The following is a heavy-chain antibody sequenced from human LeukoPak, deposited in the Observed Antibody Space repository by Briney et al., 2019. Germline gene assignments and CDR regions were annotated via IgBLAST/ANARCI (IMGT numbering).Heavy chain of an antibody. CDR2: INHSGST. D-gene: IGHD1-7*01. CDR1: GFAFSKYA. CDR3: ARGLLTGTTINWFDP. J-gene: IGHJ5*02. V-gene: IGHV4-34*01. Sequence: PGGSLRLSCAASGFAFSKYAMSWIRQPPGKGLEWIGEINHSGSTNYNPSLKSRVTISVDTSKNQFSLKLSSVTAADTAVYYCARGLLTGTTINWFDPWGQGTLVTVSS.